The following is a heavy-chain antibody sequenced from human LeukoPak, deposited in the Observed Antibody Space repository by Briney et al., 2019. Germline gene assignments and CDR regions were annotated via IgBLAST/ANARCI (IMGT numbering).Heavy chain of an antibody. J-gene: IGHJ3*02. V-gene: IGHV3-21*04. Sequence: GGSLRLSCAASGFTFSSNSMNWVRQAPGKGLEWVSSISSSSSYIYYADSVKGRFTISRDNAKNSLYLQMNSLRAEDTAVYYCARFQGGGSYTTYAFDIWGQGTMVTVSS. CDR2: ISSSSSYI. D-gene: IGHD1-26*01. CDR1: GFTFSSNS. CDR3: ARFQGGGSYTTYAFDI.